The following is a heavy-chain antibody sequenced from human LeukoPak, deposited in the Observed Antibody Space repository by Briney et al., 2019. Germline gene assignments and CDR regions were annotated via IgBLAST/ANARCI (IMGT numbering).Heavy chain of an antibody. CDR3: AELGITMIGGV. Sequence: GGSLRLSCAASGFTFSSYEMNWVRQAPGKGLEWVSCISSSGSTIYYADSVKGRFTISRDNAKNSLYLQMNSRRAEDTAVYYCAELGITMIGGVWGKGTTVTISS. CDR1: GFTFSSYE. CDR2: ISSSGSTI. V-gene: IGHV3-48*03. J-gene: IGHJ6*04. D-gene: IGHD3-10*02.